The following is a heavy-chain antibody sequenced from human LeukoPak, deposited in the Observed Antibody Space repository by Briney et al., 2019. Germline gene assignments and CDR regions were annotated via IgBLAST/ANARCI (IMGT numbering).Heavy chain of an antibody. J-gene: IGHJ4*02. CDR3: ASHYHDSSGGFGY. CDR1: GGSISSYY. D-gene: IGHD3-22*01. CDR2: INHSGST. Sequence: SETLSLTCTVSGGSISSYYWSWIRQPPGKGLEWIGEINHSGSTNYNPSLKSRVTISVDTSKNRFSLKLSSVTAADTAVYYCASHYHDSSGGFGYWGQGTLVTVSS. V-gene: IGHV4-34*01.